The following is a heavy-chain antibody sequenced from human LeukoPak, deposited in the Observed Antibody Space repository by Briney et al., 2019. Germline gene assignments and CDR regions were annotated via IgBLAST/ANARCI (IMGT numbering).Heavy chain of an antibody. D-gene: IGHD2-21*01. V-gene: IGHV4-34*01. CDR2: INHSGST. J-gene: IGHJ5*02. CDR3: ATRIRGSGVIAIRGGNSWFDP. Sequence: SETLSLTCAVYGGSFSGYYWSWIRQPPGKGLEWIGEINHSGSTNYNPSLKSRVTISVDTSKNQFSLKLSSVTAADTAVYYCATRIRGSGVIAIRGGNSWFDPWGQGTLVTVSS. CDR1: GGSFSGYY.